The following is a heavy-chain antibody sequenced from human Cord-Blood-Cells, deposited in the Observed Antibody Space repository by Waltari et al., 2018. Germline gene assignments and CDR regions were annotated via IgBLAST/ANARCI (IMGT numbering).Heavy chain of an antibody. D-gene: IGHD3-9*01. CDR3: ARGRYDILTGYSYYFDY. V-gene: IGHV1-2*02. Sequence: QVQLVQSGAEVKKPGASVKVSCKASGYTFTGYYMHSVRQAPGQGLEWMGWINPNSGGTNYAQKFQGRVTMTRDTSISTAYMELSRLRSDDTAVYYCARGRYDILTGYSYYFDYWGQGTLVTVSS. CDR2: INPNSGGT. CDR1: GYTFTGYY. J-gene: IGHJ4*02.